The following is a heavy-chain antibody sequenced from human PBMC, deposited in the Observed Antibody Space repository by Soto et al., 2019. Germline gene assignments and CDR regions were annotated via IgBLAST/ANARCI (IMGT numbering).Heavy chain of an antibody. J-gene: IGHJ3*02. V-gene: IGHV1-69*13. CDR3: AREGYCSGGSCHEGAFDI. D-gene: IGHD2-15*01. CDR2: IIPIFGTA. CDR1: GGTFSSYA. Sequence: SVKVSCKASGGTFSSYAISWVRQAPGQGLEWMGGIIPIFGTANYAQKFQGRVTITADESTSTAYMELSSLRSEDTAVYYCAREGYCSGGSCHEGAFDIWGQGTMFTVSS.